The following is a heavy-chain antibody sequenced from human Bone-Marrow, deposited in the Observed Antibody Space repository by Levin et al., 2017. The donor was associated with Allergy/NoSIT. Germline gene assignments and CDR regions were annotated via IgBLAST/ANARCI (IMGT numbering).Heavy chain of an antibody. D-gene: IGHD5-12*01. Sequence: LSLTCAASGFTFSNAWMGWVRQAPGKGLEWVANIKQDESEKYYVDSVKGRFTISRDNAKNSLYLQMNSLRAEDTAVYYCARLEWVRLVWAWYFDLWGRGTLVTVSS. J-gene: IGHJ2*01. CDR3: ARLEWVRLVWAWYFDL. CDR2: IKQDESEK. CDR1: GFTFSNAW. V-gene: IGHV3-7*01.